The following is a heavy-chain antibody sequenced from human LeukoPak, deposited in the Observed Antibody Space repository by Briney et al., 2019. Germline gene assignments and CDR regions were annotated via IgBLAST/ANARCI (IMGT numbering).Heavy chain of an antibody. Sequence: GRSLRLSCAASGFTFYDYAMHWVRHAPGKGLEWVSGISWNSGSIGYADSVKGRFTISRDNAKNSLYLQMNSLRAEDTALYYCAKDSYSYGAFDYWGQGTLVTVSS. CDR1: GFTFYDYA. D-gene: IGHD5-18*01. V-gene: IGHV3-9*01. J-gene: IGHJ4*02. CDR2: ISWNSGSI. CDR3: AKDSYSYGAFDY.